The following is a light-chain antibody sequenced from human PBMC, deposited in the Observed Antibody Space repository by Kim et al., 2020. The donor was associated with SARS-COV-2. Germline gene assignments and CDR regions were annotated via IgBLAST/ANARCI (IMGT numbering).Light chain of an antibody. Sequence: EIVMTQSPATLSVSPGERATLSCRASQSFSSNLAWYQQKPGQAPSLLIYGASTRATGIPARFSGSGSGTEFTLTISSLQSEDIAVYYCQHYNNFPLIFGGGTKVDIK. V-gene: IGKV3-15*01. CDR2: GAS. CDR3: QHYNNFPLI. J-gene: IGKJ4*01. CDR1: QSFSSN.